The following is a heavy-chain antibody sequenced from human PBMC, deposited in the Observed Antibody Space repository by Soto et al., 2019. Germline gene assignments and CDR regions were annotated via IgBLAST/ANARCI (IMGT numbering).Heavy chain of an antibody. D-gene: IGHD6-13*01. Sequence: QITLKESGPTLVEPTQTLTLTCTFSGFSISTSGEGVGWVRQPPGKALEWLALIYWDDDKRYSPSLQSRLTIPKDTSKNQVVLTMTNMDPVDTATYYCARRIPASGTFEYWGQGTLVTVAS. J-gene: IGHJ4*02. CDR2: IYWDDDK. CDR3: ARRIPASGTFEY. V-gene: IGHV2-5*02. CDR1: GFSISTSGEG.